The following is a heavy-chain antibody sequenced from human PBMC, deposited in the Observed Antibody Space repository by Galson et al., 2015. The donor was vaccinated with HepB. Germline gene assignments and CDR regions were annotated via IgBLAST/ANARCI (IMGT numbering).Heavy chain of an antibody. J-gene: IGHJ4*02. CDR2: ISTNSGDT. CDR3: ARDVDHPFDH. CDR1: GYIFTSKG. V-gene: IGHV1-18*01. Sequence: SVKVSCKASGYIFTSKGISWVRQAPGQGLEWMGWISTNSGDTNYAQKFQGRVTMTTDTSTSTAYMELRSLRTDDSAVYYCARDVDHPFDHWGQGTLVTVSS.